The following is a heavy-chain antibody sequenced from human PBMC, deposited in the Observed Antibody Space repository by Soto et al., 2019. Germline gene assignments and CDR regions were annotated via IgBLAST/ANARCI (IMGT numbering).Heavy chain of an antibody. J-gene: IGHJ4*02. CDR1: GASISSGAYY. CDR3: AAGSGTHYSVATGFDF. V-gene: IGHV4-31*03. Sequence: QVQLQESGPGLVKPSQTLSLTCTVSGASISSGAYYWSWIRQQPGKGLEWVGYIYYTGNSYYNPSLKSRISRSLDTSNNQFSLRLSSVTAADTAVYYCAAGSGTHYSVATGFDFWGLGTLVTVSP. D-gene: IGHD3-10*01. CDR2: IYYTGNS.